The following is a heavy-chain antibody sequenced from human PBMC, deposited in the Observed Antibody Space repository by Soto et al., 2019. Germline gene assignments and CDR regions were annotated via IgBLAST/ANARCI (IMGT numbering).Heavy chain of an antibody. CDR3: ASDFAPVYYYDSSGYYYFAFDI. V-gene: IGHV3-7*01. D-gene: IGHD3-22*01. CDR2: IKQDGSEK. Sequence: GGSLRLSCATSGFTFGRYWMSWVRQAPGKGLEWVANIKQDGSEKYYVDSVKGRFTISRDNAKNSLYLQMNSLRAEDTAVYYCASDFAPVYYYDSSGYYYFAFDIWGQGTMVTVSS. CDR1: GFTFGRYW. J-gene: IGHJ3*02.